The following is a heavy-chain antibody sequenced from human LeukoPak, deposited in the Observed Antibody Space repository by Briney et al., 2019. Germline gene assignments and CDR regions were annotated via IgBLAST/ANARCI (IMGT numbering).Heavy chain of an antibody. Sequence: GGTLRLSCAASGFTSGIYATSWVRQAPGKGLEWVSAFSGGGDSFYADSVRGRFSVSADKSKNILYLQMNSLRDEDTAVYYCARDFEGSYPSDDAFDIWGQGTMVTVSS. CDR3: ARDFEGSYPSDDAFDI. D-gene: IGHD1-26*01. CDR2: FSGGGDS. V-gene: IGHV3-23*01. J-gene: IGHJ3*02. CDR1: GFTSGIYA.